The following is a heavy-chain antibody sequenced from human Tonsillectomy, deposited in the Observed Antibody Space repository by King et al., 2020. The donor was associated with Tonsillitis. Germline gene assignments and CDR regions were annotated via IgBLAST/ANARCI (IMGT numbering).Heavy chain of an antibody. Sequence: HVQLVESGGGLVKPGGSLRLSCAASGFTFSDYYMSWIRQAPGKGLELVSYISSNCSTINSADSVKGRFTITRDNAKNSLYLQMNSLRAEDTAVYYCARGRFCSSTSCYTRFLVNYWGQGTLVTVSS. CDR3: ARGRFCSSTSCYTRFLVNY. CDR2: ISSNCSTI. CDR1: GFTFSDYY. D-gene: IGHD2-2*02. J-gene: IGHJ4*02. V-gene: IGHV3-11*01.